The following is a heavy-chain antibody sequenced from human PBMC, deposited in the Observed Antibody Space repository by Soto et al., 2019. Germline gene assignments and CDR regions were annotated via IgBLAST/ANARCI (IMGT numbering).Heavy chain of an antibody. CDR3: ARDRYLQCYDS. J-gene: IGHJ4*02. V-gene: IGHV4-31*03. Sequence: PSETLSLTCTVSGVSISTSSNYWTWIRQHPGRGLEYIGSIYHSGSTYYDPSFESRVIISLDKSNNQFSLRLNSVTAADTAMYYCARDRYLQCYDSRGQGTLGTVSS. CDR2: IYHSGST. D-gene: IGHD3-16*01. CDR1: GVSISTSSNY.